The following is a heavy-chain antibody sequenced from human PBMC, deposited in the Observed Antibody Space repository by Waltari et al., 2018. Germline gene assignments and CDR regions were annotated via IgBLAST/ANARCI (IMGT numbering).Heavy chain of an antibody. V-gene: IGHV4-30-4*01. CDR2: IYYRGST. CDR3: AREDCRGGNCYWPFFDF. CDR1: GDSINSADFY. J-gene: IGHJ4*02. D-gene: IGHD2-15*01. Sequence: QVQLQESGPGLVKPSQTLSLTCNVSGDSINSADFYWTWIRQPPGKGLEWLGYIYYRGSTYYNPSLKSRLSMSIDTSRNQFSLHLRSVTAADTAVYYCAREDCRGGNCYWPFFDFWGRGTLVTVSS.